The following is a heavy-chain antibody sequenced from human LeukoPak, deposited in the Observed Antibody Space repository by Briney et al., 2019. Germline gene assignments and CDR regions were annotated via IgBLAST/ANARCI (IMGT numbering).Heavy chain of an antibody. D-gene: IGHD6-19*01. J-gene: IGHJ4*02. CDR3: ARDHGGYSSGWYEDY. CDR1: GFTFDDYG. Sequence: GGSLRLSCAASGFTFDDYGMSWVRQAPGKGLEWVSGINWNGGSTGYADSVKGRFTISRDNAKNSLYLQMNSPRAEDTALYYCARDHGGYSSGWYEDYWGQGTLVTVSS. CDR2: INWNGGST. V-gene: IGHV3-20*04.